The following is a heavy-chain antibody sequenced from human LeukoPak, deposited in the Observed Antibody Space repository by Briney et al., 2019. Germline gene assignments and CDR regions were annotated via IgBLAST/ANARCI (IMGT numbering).Heavy chain of an antibody. V-gene: IGHV1-69*13. CDR3: ARDVTYYDYVWGSYRLYYFDY. CDR1: GYTFTSYY. Sequence: ASVKVSCKASGYTFTSYYMHWVRQAPGQGLEWMGGIIPIFGTANYAQKFQGRVTITADESTSTAYMELSSLRSEDTAVYYCARDVTYYDYVWGSYRLYYFDYWGQGTLVTVSS. D-gene: IGHD3-16*02. J-gene: IGHJ4*02. CDR2: IIPIFGTA.